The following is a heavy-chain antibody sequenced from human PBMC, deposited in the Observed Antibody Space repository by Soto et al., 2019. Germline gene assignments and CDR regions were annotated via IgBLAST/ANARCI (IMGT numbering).Heavy chain of an antibody. CDR3: ARHWAGYCSSTSRYKFDP. D-gene: IGHD2-2*02. CDR2: IYYSGST. J-gene: IGHJ5*02. Sequence: PSETLGITCTVSVGSISISSYSWGWIRQPPGKGLEWIGSIYYSGSTYYNPSLKSRVTISVDTSKNQLSLRLSSVAAADTAVYYCARHWAGYCSSTSRYKFDPWGLGTMVTVSS. CDR1: VGSISISSYS. V-gene: IGHV4-39*01.